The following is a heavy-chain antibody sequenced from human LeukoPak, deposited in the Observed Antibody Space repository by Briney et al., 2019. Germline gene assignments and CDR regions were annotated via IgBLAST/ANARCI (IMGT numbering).Heavy chain of an antibody. CDR1: GFTFSSYS. CDR2: INSRSSTI. V-gene: IGHV3-48*01. Sequence: GGSLRLSCAASGFTFSSYSMNWVRQAPGKVLEWVSYINSRSSTIYYADSVRGRFTISRDNAKNSLYLQMNSLKAEDTAIYYCAREVGTPQAFDIWGQGTMVTVSS. D-gene: IGHD1-26*01. J-gene: IGHJ3*02. CDR3: AREVGTPQAFDI.